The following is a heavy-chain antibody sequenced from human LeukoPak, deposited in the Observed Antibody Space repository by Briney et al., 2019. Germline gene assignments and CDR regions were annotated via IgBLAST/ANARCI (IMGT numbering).Heavy chain of an antibody. CDR2: IYYSGST. Sequence: SETLSLTCTVSGGSISSYYWSWIRQPPGKGLEWIGYIYYSGSTNYNPPLKSRLTISVDTSKNQFSLKLSSVTAADTAVYYCARHKKDYYDSSGYLLVNWGQGTLVTISS. J-gene: IGHJ4*02. CDR1: GGSISSYY. D-gene: IGHD3-22*01. V-gene: IGHV4-59*08. CDR3: ARHKKDYYDSSGYLLVN.